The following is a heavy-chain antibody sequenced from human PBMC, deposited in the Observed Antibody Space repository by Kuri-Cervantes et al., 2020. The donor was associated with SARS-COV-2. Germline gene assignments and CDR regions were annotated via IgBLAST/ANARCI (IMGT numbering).Heavy chain of an antibody. V-gene: IGHV3-30*18. CDR3: AKNMVRGVTTDV. CDR2: ISYDGSNK. J-gene: IGHJ6*02. Sequence: GESLKISCAASGFTFSNSDMNWVRQAPGKGLEWVAVISYDGSNKYYADSVKGRFTISRDNSKNTLYLQMNSLRAEDTAVCYCAKNMVRGVTTDVWGQGTKVTVSS. D-gene: IGHD3-10*01. CDR1: GFTFSNSD.